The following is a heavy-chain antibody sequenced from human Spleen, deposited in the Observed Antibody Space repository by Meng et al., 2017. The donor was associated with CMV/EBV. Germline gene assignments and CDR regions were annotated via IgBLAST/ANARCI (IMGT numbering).Heavy chain of an antibody. CDR1: GGSISSSRYY. CDR2: DHYTEKT. Sequence: TVAGGSISSSRYYWGWIRQHPGKGLEWVVSDHYTEKTEYNPYRKSRVTISVDTSKNQLSLKLSSVTAADTAVYFCARRTIGTNWLDPWGQGTLVTVSS. J-gene: IGHJ5*02. V-gene: IGHV4-39*01. D-gene: IGHD1-1*01. CDR3: ARRTIGTNWLDP.